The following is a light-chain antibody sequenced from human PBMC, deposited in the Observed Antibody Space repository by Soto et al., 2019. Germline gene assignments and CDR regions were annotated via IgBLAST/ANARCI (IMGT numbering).Light chain of an antibody. J-gene: IGKJ4*01. CDR2: GAS. CDR3: QQYGSSRLT. Sequence: EIVLTQSPGTLSLSPGERATLSCRAGQSVSSSYLTWYQQKPGQAPRLLMYGASNRATGIPDRFSGSGSGTDFTLTISRLEPEDFAVYYCQQYGSSRLTFGGGTKVDIK. V-gene: IGKV3-20*01. CDR1: QSVSSSY.